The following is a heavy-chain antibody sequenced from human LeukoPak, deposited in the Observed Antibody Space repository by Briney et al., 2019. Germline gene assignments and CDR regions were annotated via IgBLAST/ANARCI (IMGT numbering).Heavy chain of an antibody. CDR3: ARGRFCDSGNCYLDY. CDR2: IKPDGRDK. J-gene: IGHJ4*02. CDR1: GYTFSDYW. Sequence: GGSLRLSCAASGYTFSDYWMSWVRHAPGKGLELVANIKPDGRDKYHVDSVEGRFTISRDNAKASLYLLMNSLRAEDTAVYYCARGRFCDSGNCYLDYWGQGTLVTVSS. V-gene: IGHV3-7*01. D-gene: IGHD4-23*01.